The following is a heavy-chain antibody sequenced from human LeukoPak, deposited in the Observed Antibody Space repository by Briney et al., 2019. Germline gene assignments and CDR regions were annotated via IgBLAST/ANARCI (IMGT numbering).Heavy chain of an antibody. Sequence: SQTMSLTCTVSGGSISSSSYYWGRIRQPPGEGLEGIGRTYYSGSTYCNPSPKSRVTISEDTSKNHLSLEHRSVTAADTAVYYCARHGYYDILTGYYPYNWYGPWGQGTLVTVSS. CDR1: GGSISSSSYY. V-gene: IGHV4-39*01. CDR3: ARHGYYDILTGYYPYNWYGP. J-gene: IGHJ5*02. D-gene: IGHD3-9*01. CDR2: TYYSGST.